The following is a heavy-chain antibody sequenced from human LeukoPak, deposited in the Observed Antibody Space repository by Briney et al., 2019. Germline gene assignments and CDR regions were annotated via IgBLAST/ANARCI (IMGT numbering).Heavy chain of an antibody. CDR3: ARDRLANYDILTGPTQD. CDR2: IIPILGIA. V-gene: IGHV1-69*10. CDR1: GGTFSSYA. D-gene: IGHD3-9*01. J-gene: IGHJ4*02. Sequence: SVKVSCKASGGTFSSYAISWVRQAPGQGLEWMGGIIPILGIANYAQKFQGRVTITADKSTSTAYMELSSLRSEDTAVYYCARDRLANYDILTGPTQDWGQGTLVTVSS.